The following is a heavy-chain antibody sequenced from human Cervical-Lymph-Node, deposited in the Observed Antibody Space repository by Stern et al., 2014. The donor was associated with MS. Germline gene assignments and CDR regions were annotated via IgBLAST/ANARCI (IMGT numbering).Heavy chain of an antibody. V-gene: IGHV2-70*15. CDR1: GFALSTSGMC. CDR2: IDWDDDR. Sequence: QDQLVQSGPALVKPTQTLTLTCTFSGFALSTSGMCVSWIRQPPGKALEWLARIDWDDDRYYSPSLKTRLTISKDTSKNQVVLTMTDMDPVDTATYYCARIKFGDYDYGMDVWGQGTTVTVSS. CDR3: ARIKFGDYDYGMDV. D-gene: IGHD3-16*01. J-gene: IGHJ6*02.